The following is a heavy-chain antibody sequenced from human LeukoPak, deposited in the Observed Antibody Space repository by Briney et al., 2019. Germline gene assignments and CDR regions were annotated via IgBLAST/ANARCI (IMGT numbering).Heavy chain of an antibody. Sequence: SETLSLTCTVSGGSIRSSYYYWGWIRQPPGKGLEWIGSIYDSGSTYYNPSLKSRVTISVDTSKNQFSLKLSSVTAADTAVYYCARRGVDWKRGFDPWGQGTLVTVSP. V-gene: IGHV4-39*01. D-gene: IGHD1-1*01. CDR1: GGSIRSSYYY. CDR3: ARRGVDWKRGFDP. CDR2: IYDSGST. J-gene: IGHJ5*02.